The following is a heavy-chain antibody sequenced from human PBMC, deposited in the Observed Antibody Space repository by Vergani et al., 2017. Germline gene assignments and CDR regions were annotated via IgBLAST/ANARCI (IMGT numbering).Heavy chain of an antibody. CDR1: GYTFTSYA. J-gene: IGHJ5*02. Sequence: QVQLVQSGAEVKKPGASVKVSCKASGYTFTSYAMHWVRQAPGQRLEWMGWINAGNGNTKYSQKFQGRVTITRDTSASTAYMELSSLRSEDTAVYYCARGLELRGCLFDPWGQGTLVTVSS. V-gene: IGHV1-3*01. CDR3: ARGLELRGCLFDP. D-gene: IGHD1-7*01. CDR2: INAGNGNT.